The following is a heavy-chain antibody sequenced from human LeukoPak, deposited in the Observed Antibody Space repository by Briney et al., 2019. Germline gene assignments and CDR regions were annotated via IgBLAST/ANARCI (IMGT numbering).Heavy chain of an antibody. D-gene: IGHD3-10*01. CDR1: GYTFTNYP. CDR2: INPNSGGT. V-gene: IGHV1-2*02. Sequence: ASVKVSCKASGYTFTNYPMHWVRQAPGQRLEWMGWINPNSGGTNYAQKFQGRVTMTRDTSISTAYMELSRLRSDDTAVYYCARDGPGGYGDMNYWGQGTLVTDSS. CDR3: ARDGPGGYGDMNY. J-gene: IGHJ4*02.